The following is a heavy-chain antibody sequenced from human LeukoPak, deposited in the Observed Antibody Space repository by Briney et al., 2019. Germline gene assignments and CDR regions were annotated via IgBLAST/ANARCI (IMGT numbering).Heavy chain of an antibody. CDR2: ISGSGGST. J-gene: IGHJ4*02. V-gene: IGHV3-23*01. CDR3: ARLDSSGYLYYFDY. CDR1: GFTFSSYA. D-gene: IGHD3-22*01. Sequence: GGSLRLSCAASGFTFSSYAMSWVRQAPGKGLEWVSAISGSGGSTYYADSVKGRFTISRDNAKNSLYLQMNSLRAEDTAVYYCARLDSSGYLYYFDYWGQGTLVTVSS.